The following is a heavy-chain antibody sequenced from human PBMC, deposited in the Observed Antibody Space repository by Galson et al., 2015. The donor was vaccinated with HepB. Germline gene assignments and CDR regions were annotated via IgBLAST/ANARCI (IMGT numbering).Heavy chain of an antibody. CDR3: ARESGAAAGTPVYPYYYYGMDV. CDR2: INPSGGST. J-gene: IGHJ6*02. CDR1: GYTFTSYY. V-gene: IGHV1-46*03. D-gene: IGHD6-13*01. Sequence: SVKVSCKASGYTFTSYYMHWVRQAPGQGLEWMGIINPSGGSTSYAQKFQGRVTMTRDTSTSTVYMELSSLRSEDTAVYYCARESGAAAGTPVYPYYYYGMDVWGQGTTVTVSS.